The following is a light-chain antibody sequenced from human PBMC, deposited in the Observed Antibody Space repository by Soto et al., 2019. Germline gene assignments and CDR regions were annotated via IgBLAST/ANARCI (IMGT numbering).Light chain of an antibody. Sequence: EIVLTQSPATLSLSPGERATLSCRASQSVSSYLAWYQQRPGQAPRLLIYDASNRATGIPARFSGSGSETDFTLTISSLEPEDFAVYYCQQRSNWQSTFGQGTRLEIK. V-gene: IGKV3-11*01. CDR1: QSVSSY. CDR2: DAS. J-gene: IGKJ5*01. CDR3: QQRSNWQST.